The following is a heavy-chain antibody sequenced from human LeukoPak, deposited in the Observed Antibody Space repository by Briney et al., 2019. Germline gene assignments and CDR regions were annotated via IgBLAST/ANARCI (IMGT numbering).Heavy chain of an antibody. CDR2: MNPNSGNT. Sequence: ASVRVSCKASGYTFTSYDINWVRQATGQELEWMGWMNPNSGNTGYAQKFQGRVTITRNTSISTAYMELSSLRSEDTAVYYCARVAGGYYYDSSGYYSAEYFQHWGQGTLVTVSS. V-gene: IGHV1-8*03. CDR1: GYTFTSYD. J-gene: IGHJ1*01. D-gene: IGHD3-22*01. CDR3: ARVAGGYYYDSSGYYSAEYFQH.